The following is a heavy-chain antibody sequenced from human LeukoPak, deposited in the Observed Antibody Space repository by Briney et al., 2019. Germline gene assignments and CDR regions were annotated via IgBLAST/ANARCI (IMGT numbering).Heavy chain of an antibody. Sequence: GGSLRLSCAASGFIFSSYWMHSVRQAPGKGLVWVSRINSYGRSKRYADSVKCRFSISRDNAKNTLYLQMNSLRAGHTAVYYCAGRVVVPAAPYYFDYWGQGTLVTVSS. CDR2: INSYGRSK. CDR3: AGRVVVPAAPYYFDY. D-gene: IGHD2-2*01. J-gene: IGHJ4*02. CDR1: GFIFSSYW. V-gene: IGHV3-74*01.